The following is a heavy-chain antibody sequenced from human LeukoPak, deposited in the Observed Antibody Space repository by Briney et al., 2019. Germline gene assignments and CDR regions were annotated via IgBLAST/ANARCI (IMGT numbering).Heavy chain of an antibody. D-gene: IGHD3-22*01. J-gene: IGHJ6*03. CDR1: GGTFSSYA. CDR2: IIPIFGTA. CDR3: ARPSDSSGYYYYYYMDV. V-gene: IGHV1-69*05. Sequence: SVKVSCKASGGTFSSYAISWVRQAPGQGLEWMGGIIPIFGTANYAQKLQGRVTISTDESTSTAYMELSSLRSEDTAVYYCARPSDSSGYYYYYYMDVWGKGTTVTVSS.